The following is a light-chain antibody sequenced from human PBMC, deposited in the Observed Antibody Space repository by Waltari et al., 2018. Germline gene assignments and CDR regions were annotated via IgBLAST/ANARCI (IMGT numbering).Light chain of an antibody. CDR1: SSDVGGYNY. V-gene: IGLV2-14*01. Sequence: QSALTQPASVSGSPGQSITISCTGTSSDVGGYNYVSWYQQHPGKAPKLMIYDVSKRPSWVSNRFSGSKSGNTASLTISGLQSEDEADYYCSSYTSSSTPYWVFGGGTKLTVL. J-gene: IGLJ3*02. CDR3: SSYTSSSTPYWV. CDR2: DVS.